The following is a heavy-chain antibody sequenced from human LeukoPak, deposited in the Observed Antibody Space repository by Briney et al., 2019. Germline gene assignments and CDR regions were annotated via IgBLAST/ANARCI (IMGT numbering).Heavy chain of an antibody. CDR1: GESFTDYY. V-gene: IGHV4-34*01. CDR2: INHSGST. D-gene: IGHD3-10*02. Sequence: SETLSLTCAVYGESFTDYYGNWIRQSPGKGLEWIGDINHSGSTNYNPSLKSRVTISKDTSKKQFSLKLSSVTAADTAVYSCARGTLVRGISYWGQGALVTVSS. J-gene: IGHJ4*02. CDR3: ARGTLVRGISY.